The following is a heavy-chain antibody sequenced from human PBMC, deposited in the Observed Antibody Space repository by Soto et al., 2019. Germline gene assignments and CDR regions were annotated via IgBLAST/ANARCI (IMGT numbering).Heavy chain of an antibody. CDR2: IYYSGST. J-gene: IGHJ4*02. Sequence: QVQLQESGPGLVKPSQTLSLTGTVSGGSISSGDYYWSWIRQPPGKGLEWIGYIYYSGSTYYNPSLKSRITISVDTSKTQFSLKLSSVTAADTAVYYCAREDCRSTSCSYSSGSYYFDYWGQGTLVTLSS. D-gene: IGHD2-2*01. CDR3: AREDCRSTSCSYSSGSYYFDY. V-gene: IGHV4-30-4*01. CDR1: GGSISSGDYY.